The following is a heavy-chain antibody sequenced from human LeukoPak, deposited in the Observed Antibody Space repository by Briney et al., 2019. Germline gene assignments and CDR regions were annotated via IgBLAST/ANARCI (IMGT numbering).Heavy chain of an antibody. CDR1: GFMFSSYW. V-gene: IGHV3-7*01. CDR2: IKQDGSEK. J-gene: IGHJ4*02. Sequence: PGGSLRLSCAVSGFMFSSYWMSWVRQAPGKGLEWVANIKQDGSEKDYVDSVKGRFTISRDNAKNSLYLQMNSLRAEDTAVYFCARDRNSDFWSGYYTNYFDYWGQGTLVTVSS. D-gene: IGHD3-3*01. CDR3: ARDRNSDFWSGYYTNYFDY.